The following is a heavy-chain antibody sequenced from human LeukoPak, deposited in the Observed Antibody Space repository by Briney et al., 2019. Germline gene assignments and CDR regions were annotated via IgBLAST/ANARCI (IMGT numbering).Heavy chain of an antibody. CDR2: IYYSGRT. V-gene: IGHV4-39*01. CDR3: ARHRASSRGGSGYSQGGFDY. CDR1: GGSISSSDYY. D-gene: IGHD3-22*01. J-gene: IGHJ4*02. Sequence: SETLSLTCTVSGGSISSSDYYWGWIRQPPGKGLEWIGSIYYSGRTYYHPSLKSRVTISVDTSKSQFSLNLNSVTAADTAVYYCARHRASSRGGSGYSQGGFDYWGQGTLVTVSS.